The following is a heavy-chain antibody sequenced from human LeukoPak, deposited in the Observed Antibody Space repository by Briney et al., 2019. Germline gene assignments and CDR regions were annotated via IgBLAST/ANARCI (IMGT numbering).Heavy chain of an antibody. CDR2: ISAYNGNT. CDR3: ARDTTIAVGLRSPNWFDP. J-gene: IGHJ5*02. Sequence: ASVKVSCKASGYTFTSYGMSWVRQAPGQGLEWMGWISAYNGNTNYAQKLQGRVTMTTDTSTSTAYMELRSLRSDDTAVYYCARDTTIAVGLRSPNWFDPWGQGTLVTVSS. D-gene: IGHD2-15*01. CDR1: GYTFTSYG. V-gene: IGHV1-18*01.